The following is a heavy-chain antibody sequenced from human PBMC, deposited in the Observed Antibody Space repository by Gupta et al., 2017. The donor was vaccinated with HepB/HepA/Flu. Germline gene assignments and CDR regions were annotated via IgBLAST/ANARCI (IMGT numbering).Heavy chain of an antibody. V-gene: IGHV1-18*01. J-gene: IGHJ6*03. D-gene: IGHD2-2*01. CDR1: GYTFTSYG. CDR2: ISAYNGRT. Sequence: QVQLVQSGAEVKSPGASVRVSCKASGYTFTSYGFTWVRQAPGQGLEWVGWISAYNGRTDYAQRLQGRVTLTTDTSTNTAYMELRSLRSDDTAVYYCGRWGPMYYYMDVWGKGTTVTVS. CDR3: GRWGPMYYYMDV.